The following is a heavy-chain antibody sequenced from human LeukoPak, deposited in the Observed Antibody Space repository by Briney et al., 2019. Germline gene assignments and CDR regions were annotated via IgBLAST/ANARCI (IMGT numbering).Heavy chain of an antibody. J-gene: IGHJ5*01. V-gene: IGHV4-34*01. Sequence: PSETLSLTCAVYVGSFSGYYWSSLRQPPGKGLEWIGEINHSGSTNYNPSLKSRVTISVDTSKNQFSLQLSSAAAATTAVYCRARPRIAVAISWFDSWPQGTLVTVSS. CDR2: INHSGST. D-gene: IGHD6-19*01. CDR1: VGSFSGYY. CDR3: ARPRIAVAISWFDS.